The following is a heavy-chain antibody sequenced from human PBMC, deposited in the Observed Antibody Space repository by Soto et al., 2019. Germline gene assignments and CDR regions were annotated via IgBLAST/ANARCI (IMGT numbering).Heavy chain of an antibody. Sequence: GGSLRLSCAASGFTFSRYWMHWVRQAPGKRLVWVSRISSYRSDTYYPGSVKGRFTISRENAKNSLYLQMNSLIAEDTAVYYFAKDYIVVVVAATLSYFDYWGQGTLVTVSS. CDR3: AKDYIVVVVAATLSYFDY. D-gene: IGHD2-15*01. CDR1: GFTFSRYW. J-gene: IGHJ4*02. V-gene: IGHV3-13*01. CDR2: ISSYRSDT.